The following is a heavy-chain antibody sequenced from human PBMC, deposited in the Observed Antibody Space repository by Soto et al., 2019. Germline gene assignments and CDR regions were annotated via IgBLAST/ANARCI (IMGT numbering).Heavy chain of an antibody. J-gene: IGHJ4*02. CDR3: ARGSSTLIDS. V-gene: IGHV4-59*01. CDR1: GASLSGNY. CDR2: MSDSGST. D-gene: IGHD6-13*01. Sequence: TSETLSLTCTVSGASLSGNYWSWIRQPPGKGLEWIGYMSDSGSTNYNPSLESRVTMSVDTSKNQFSLILKSVTAADTAVYYCARGSSTLIDSWGQGLLVTVSS.